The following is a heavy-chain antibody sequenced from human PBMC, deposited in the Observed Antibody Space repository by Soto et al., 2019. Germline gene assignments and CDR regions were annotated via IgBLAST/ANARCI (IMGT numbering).Heavy chain of an antibody. D-gene: IGHD3-22*01. J-gene: IGHJ4*02. CDR3: ARVRDYYDSSGYYVDY. CDR2: ISAYNGNT. V-gene: IGHV1-18*01. CDR1: GYTFTSYG. Sequence: QVQLVQSGAEVKKPGASVKVSCKASGYTFTSYGISWVRQAPGQGLEWMGWISAYNGNTNYAQKLQGRVTSTTDTSTSTAFMELRSLRSDDTAVYYCARVRDYYDSSGYYVDYWGQGTLVTVSS.